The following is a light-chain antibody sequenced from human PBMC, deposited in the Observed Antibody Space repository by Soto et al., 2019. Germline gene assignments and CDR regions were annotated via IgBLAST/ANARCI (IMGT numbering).Light chain of an antibody. CDR2: GAS. V-gene: IGKV3-20*01. Sequence: EIVLTQSPGTLSLSPGERATLSCRASQSISINYLAWYQQKPGQAPRLLFYGASNWATGIPDRFRGSGSGTDFTLTISRLEPEDFAVYYCQQYGDSPWTFGQGTKVDIK. CDR3: QQYGDSPWT. J-gene: IGKJ1*01. CDR1: QSISINY.